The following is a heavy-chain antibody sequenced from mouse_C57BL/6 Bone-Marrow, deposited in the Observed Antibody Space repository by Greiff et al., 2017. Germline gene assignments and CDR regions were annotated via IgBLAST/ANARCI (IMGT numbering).Heavy chain of an antibody. V-gene: IGHV1-69*01. CDR2: IDPSASYT. CDR3: ARWYYGSKDY. J-gene: IGHJ2*01. CDR1: GYTFTSYW. D-gene: IGHD1-1*01. Sequence: VQLQQPGAELVMPGASVKLSCKASGYTFTSYWMHWVKQRPGQGLEWIGEIDPSASYTNYNQKFKGKSTLTVDKSSSTAYMQLSSLTSEDSAVYYCARWYYGSKDYWGQGTTLTVSS.